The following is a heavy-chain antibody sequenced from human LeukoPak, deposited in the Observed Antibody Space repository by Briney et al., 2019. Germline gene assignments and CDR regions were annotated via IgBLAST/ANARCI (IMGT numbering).Heavy chain of an antibody. CDR1: GFTFNSYA. CDR2: ISGSGDST. J-gene: IGHJ4*02. V-gene: IGHV3-23*01. D-gene: IGHD5-24*01. CDR3: AKDRIPDGRYSIDF. Sequence: PGGSLRLSCAASGFTFNSYAMSWVRQAPGKGLEWVSAISGSGDSTYSADSVRGRFTISRDNSKNTLYLQMNSPRVEDTAVYYCAKDRIPDGRYSIDFWGPGTLVTVSS.